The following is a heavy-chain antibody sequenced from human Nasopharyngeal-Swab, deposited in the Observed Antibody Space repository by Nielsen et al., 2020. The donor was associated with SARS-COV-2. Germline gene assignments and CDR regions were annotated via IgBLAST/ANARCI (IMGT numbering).Heavy chain of an antibody. CDR2: IWYDGSNK. V-gene: IGHV3-33*01. CDR1: GFTFSSYG. CDR3: ARAPLGYCSGGSCLPDY. Sequence: GESLKIPCAASGFTFSSYGMHWVRQAPGKGPEWVAVIWYDGSNKYYADSVKGRFTISRDNSKNTLYLQMNSLRAEDTAVYYCARAPLGYCSGGSCLPDYWGQGTLVTVSS. D-gene: IGHD2-15*01. J-gene: IGHJ4*02.